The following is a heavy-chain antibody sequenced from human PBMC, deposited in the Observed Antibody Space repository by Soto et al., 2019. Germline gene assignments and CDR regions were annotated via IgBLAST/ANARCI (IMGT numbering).Heavy chain of an antibody. Sequence: GGSLRLSCAASGFTFDDYAMHWVRQAPGKGLEWVSGISWNSGSIGYADSVKGRFTISRANAKNSLYLQMNSLSAEDTALYYCAKDMFVGRIAVAVHSGAFDIWGQGTMVTVSS. D-gene: IGHD6-19*01. CDR1: GFTFDDYA. J-gene: IGHJ3*02. CDR2: ISWNSGSI. CDR3: AKDMFVGRIAVAVHSGAFDI. V-gene: IGHV3-9*01.